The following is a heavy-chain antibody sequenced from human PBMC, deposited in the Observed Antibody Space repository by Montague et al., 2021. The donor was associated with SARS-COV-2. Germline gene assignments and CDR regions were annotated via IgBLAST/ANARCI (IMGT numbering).Heavy chain of an antibody. CDR3: VCYVDSGGWLDPRGSGTFDY. CDR1: GGSISSGGYY. Sequence: TLSLTCTVSGGSISSGGYYWSWLRQHPGMDLEWIGYIYYSGSTYYNPSLKSRVTISVDTSKNPLSLKPISVTAADTAVYYCVCYVDSGGWLDPRGSGTFDYWGQGTLVTVSS. J-gene: IGHJ4*02. V-gene: IGHV4-31*03. CDR2: IYYSGST. D-gene: IGHD6-19*01.